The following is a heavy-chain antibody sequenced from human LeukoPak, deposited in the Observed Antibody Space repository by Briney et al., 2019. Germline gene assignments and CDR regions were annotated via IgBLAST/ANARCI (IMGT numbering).Heavy chain of an antibody. J-gene: IGHJ6*03. CDR1: GFTFSSYS. D-gene: IGHD2-2*02. Sequence: GGSLSLSCEASGFTFSSYSVNWVRQAPGKGLEWVSSISSSSSYIYYADSVKGRFTISRDNAKNSLYLQMNSLRAEDTAVYYCARGPYCSSTSCYTHYYYYMDVWGKGTTVTVSS. V-gene: IGHV3-21*01. CDR3: ARGPYCSSTSCYTHYYYYMDV. CDR2: ISSSSSYI.